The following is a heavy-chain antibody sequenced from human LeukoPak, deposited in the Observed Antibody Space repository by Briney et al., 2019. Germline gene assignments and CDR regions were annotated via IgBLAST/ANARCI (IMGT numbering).Heavy chain of an antibody. D-gene: IGHD5-24*01. CDR3: ARDVERDGYNFGWFDP. Sequence: ASVKVSCKASGYTFTSYGISWVRQAPGQGLEWMGWISAYNGNTSYAQKLQGRVTMTTDTSTSTAYMELRSLRSDDTAVYYCARDVERDGYNFGWFDPWGQGTLVTVSS. J-gene: IGHJ5*02. CDR2: ISAYNGNT. CDR1: GYTFTSYG. V-gene: IGHV1-18*01.